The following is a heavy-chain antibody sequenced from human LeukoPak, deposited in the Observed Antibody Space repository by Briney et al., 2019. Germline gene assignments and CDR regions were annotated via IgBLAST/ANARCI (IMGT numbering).Heavy chain of an antibody. Sequence: GASVKVSCKASGYTFTDHYVHWVRQTPGQGLEWMGWINPKSGDTNYAQKFQGRATMTRDTSIVTAYMELSSLTSDDTGVYYCGVHWGSGYYFDLWGRGILVTVSS. CDR3: GVHWGSGYYFDL. J-gene: IGHJ2*01. V-gene: IGHV1-2*02. CDR2: INPKSGDT. CDR1: GYTFTDHY. D-gene: IGHD7-27*01.